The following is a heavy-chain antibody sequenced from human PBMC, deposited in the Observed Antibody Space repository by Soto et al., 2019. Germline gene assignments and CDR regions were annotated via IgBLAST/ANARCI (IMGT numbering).Heavy chain of an antibody. J-gene: IGHJ6*02. D-gene: IGHD2-2*01. Sequence: GASVKVSFKASGGTFSSYAISWVRQAPGQGLEWMGGIIPIFGTANYAQKFQGRVTITADESTSTAYMELSSLRSEDTAVYYCARDGGGYCSSTRCKYPYYYYYGTDGWGQG. CDR3: ARDGGGYCSSTRCKYPYYYYYGTDG. CDR2: IIPIFGTA. CDR1: GGTFSSYA. V-gene: IGHV1-69*13.